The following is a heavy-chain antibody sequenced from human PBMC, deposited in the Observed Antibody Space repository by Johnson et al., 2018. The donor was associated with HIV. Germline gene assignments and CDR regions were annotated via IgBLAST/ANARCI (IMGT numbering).Heavy chain of an antibody. V-gene: IGHV3-30*02. CDR3: ALTSYYDSRGAFDI. J-gene: IGHJ3*02. CDR2: IRYDGSNK. Sequence: QVQLVESGGGVVQPGGSLRLSCAASGFTFSSYGMHWVRQAPGKGLEWVAFIRYDGSNKYYADSVKGRFTISRDNAKNSLYLQMNSLRAEDTAVYYCALTSYYDSRGAFDIWGQGTMVTVSS. CDR1: GFTFSSYG. D-gene: IGHD3-22*01.